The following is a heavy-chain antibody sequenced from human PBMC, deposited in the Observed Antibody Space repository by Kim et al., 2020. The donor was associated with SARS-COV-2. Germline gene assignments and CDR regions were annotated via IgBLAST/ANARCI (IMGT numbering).Heavy chain of an antibody. Sequence: SETLSLTCAVYGGSFSGYYWSWIRQPPGKGLEWIGEINHSGSTNYNPSLKSRVTISVDTSKNQFSLKLSSVTAADTAVYYCARGLSGSYPWGQGTLVTVSS. D-gene: IGHD1-26*01. CDR3: ARGLSGSYP. V-gene: IGHV4-34*01. CDR1: GGSFSGYY. CDR2: INHSGST. J-gene: IGHJ5*02.